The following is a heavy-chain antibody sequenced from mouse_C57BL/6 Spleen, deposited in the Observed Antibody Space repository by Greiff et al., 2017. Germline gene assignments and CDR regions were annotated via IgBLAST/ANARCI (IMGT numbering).Heavy chain of an antibody. D-gene: IGHD3-2*02. CDR3: TRDQGAGPFDY. Sequence: VMLVESGEGLVKPGGSLKFSCAASGFTFSSYAMTWVRQTPEKRLEWVAYISSGGDYIYYADTVKGRFTISRDNARNSLYLQMSSLKSADAAMYYCTRDQGAGPFDYWGQGTTLTVSS. CDR2: ISSGGDYI. J-gene: IGHJ2*01. V-gene: IGHV5-9-1*02. CDR1: GFTFSSYA.